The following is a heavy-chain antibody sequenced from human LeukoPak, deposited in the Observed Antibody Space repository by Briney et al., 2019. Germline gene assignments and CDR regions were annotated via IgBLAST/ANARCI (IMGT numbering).Heavy chain of an antibody. CDR3: ARGHSTLFTYYYEISPFDY. V-gene: IGHV1-18*01. J-gene: IGHJ4*02. CDR2: ISAYNGNT. CDR1: GGTFSSYA. D-gene: IGHD3-22*01. Sequence: ASVKVSCKASGGTFSSYAISWVRQAPGQGLEWMGWISAYNGNTNYAQKLQGRVTMTTDTSTSTAYMELRSLRSDDTAVYYCARGHSTLFTYYYEISPFDYWGQGTLVTVSS.